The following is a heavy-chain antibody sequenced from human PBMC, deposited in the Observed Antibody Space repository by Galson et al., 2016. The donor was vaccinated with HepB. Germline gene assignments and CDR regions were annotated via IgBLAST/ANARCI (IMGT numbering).Heavy chain of an antibody. CDR1: GFTFSSNW. J-gene: IGHJ4*02. CDR3: ADPPTGY. CDR2: IKQDGTEK. V-gene: IGHV3-7*05. D-gene: IGHD1-1*01. Sequence: SLRLSCAASGFTFSSNWMSWVRQAPGKGLEWVANIKQDGTEKYYVDSVKGRFTISRDNAKNSLYLQMNSLRAEDTAVYYCADPPTGYWGQGTLVTVPS.